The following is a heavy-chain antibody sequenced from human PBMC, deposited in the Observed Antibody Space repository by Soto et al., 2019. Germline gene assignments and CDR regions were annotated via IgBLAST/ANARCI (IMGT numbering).Heavy chain of an antibody. Sequence: PGGSLRLSCAASGFTFSDHYMDWVRQAPGKGLEWVGRTRNKANSYTTEYAASVKGRFTISRDDSKNSLYLQMNSLKAEDTAVYYCTLVLLWFGESYDWGQGTLVTVS. J-gene: IGHJ4*02. V-gene: IGHV3-72*01. CDR2: TRNKANSYTT. CDR1: GFTFSDHY. D-gene: IGHD3-10*01. CDR3: TLVLLWFGESYD.